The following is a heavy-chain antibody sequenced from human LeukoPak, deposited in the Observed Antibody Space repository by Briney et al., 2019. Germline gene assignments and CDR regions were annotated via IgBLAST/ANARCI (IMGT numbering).Heavy chain of an antibody. Sequence: GGTLRLSCAASGFTFSSYGMSWVRQAPGKGLEWVSAISGSGGSTYYADSVKGRFTISRDNSKNTLYLQMNSLRAEDTAVYYCARCGGGDGYSLGVYYYYYMDVWGKGTTVTISS. CDR1: GFTFSSYG. D-gene: IGHD5-24*01. V-gene: IGHV3-23*01. CDR3: ARCGGGDGYSLGVYYYYYMDV. CDR2: ISGSGGST. J-gene: IGHJ6*03.